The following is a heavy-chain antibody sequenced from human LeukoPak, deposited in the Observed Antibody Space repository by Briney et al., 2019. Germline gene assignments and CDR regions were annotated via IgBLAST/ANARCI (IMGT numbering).Heavy chain of an antibody. CDR3: ARGGVTTIAQYDY. Sequence: SETLSLTCTVSGGSIISYFWSWIRQPPGKGPEWIGYIFDSGTTNYNPNTNYNPSLKSRVTVSLDTSKNHFSLKLSSVTAADTTVYFCARGGVTTIAQYDYWGQGILVTVSS. CDR2: IFDSGTT. V-gene: IGHV4-59*01. J-gene: IGHJ4*02. CDR1: GGSIISYF. D-gene: IGHD5-12*01.